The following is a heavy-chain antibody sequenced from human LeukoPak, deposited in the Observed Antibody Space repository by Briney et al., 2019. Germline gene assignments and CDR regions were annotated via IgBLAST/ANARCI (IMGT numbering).Heavy chain of an antibody. Sequence: SQTLSLTCAISGDSVSSNSVTWTWLRQSPSRGLEWLGRTYYRSKWNNDYAGSMKSRITINPDTSKNQFSLQLNSMTPEDTAVYYCARLVGASWFDSWGQGTLVTVSS. V-gene: IGHV6-1*01. CDR1: GDSVSSNSVT. CDR3: ARLVGASWFDS. D-gene: IGHD1-26*01. J-gene: IGHJ5*01. CDR2: TYYRSKWNN.